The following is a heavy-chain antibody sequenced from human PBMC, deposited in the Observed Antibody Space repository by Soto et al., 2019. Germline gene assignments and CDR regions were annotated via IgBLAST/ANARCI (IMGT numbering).Heavy chain of an antibody. J-gene: IGHJ4*02. CDR3: IKEARGHRYARL. V-gene: IGHV3-23*01. CDR1: GFLSGNYA. Sequence: EVQLLESGGDLVHPGDSLRPSFAASGFLSGNYAMDWFRQAPGTGLEWVSAISDSGVNTYYADSVKGRFTISRDNSKNALYLEMKSLRAGDTAVYYCIKEARGHRYARLWGRGTPVTVSS. D-gene: IGHD2-8*01. CDR2: ISDSGVNT.